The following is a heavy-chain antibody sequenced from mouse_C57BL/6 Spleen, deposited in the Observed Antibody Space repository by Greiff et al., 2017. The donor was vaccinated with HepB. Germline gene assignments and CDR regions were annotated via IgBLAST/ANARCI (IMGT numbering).Heavy chain of an antibody. CDR2: ISYDGSN. Sequence: DVQLVESGPGLVKPSQSLSLTCSVTGYSITSGYYWNWIRQFPGNKLEWMGYISYDGSNNYNPSLKNRISITRDTSKNQFFLKLNSVTTEDTATYYCARDLDYDPFDYWGQGTTLTVSS. CDR3: ARDLDYDPFDY. CDR1: GYSITSGYY. D-gene: IGHD2-4*01. V-gene: IGHV3-6*01. J-gene: IGHJ2*01.